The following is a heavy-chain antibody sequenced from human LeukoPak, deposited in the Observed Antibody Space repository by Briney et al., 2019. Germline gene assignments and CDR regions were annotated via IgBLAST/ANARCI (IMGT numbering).Heavy chain of an antibody. J-gene: IGHJ4*02. CDR2: IYYSGSS. CDR3: ARGWFGDPNFDY. D-gene: IGHD3-10*01. Sequence: SETLSLTCTVSGGSINNGGYYWSWIRQHPGKGLEWIGYIYYSGSSYYNPSLRSRVTISVDRSKNQFSLKLSSVTAADTAVYYCARGWFGDPNFDYWGQGTLVTVSS. CDR1: GGSINNGGYY. V-gene: IGHV4-30-4*01.